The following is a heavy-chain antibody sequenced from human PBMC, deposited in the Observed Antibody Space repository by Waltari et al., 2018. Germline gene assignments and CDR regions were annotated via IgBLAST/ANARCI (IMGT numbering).Heavy chain of an antibody. D-gene: IGHD6-13*01. CDR2: IYYSGST. V-gene: IGHV4-39*07. CDR3: ARDARVAAVGFDY. Sequence: QLQLQESGPGLVKPSETLSLTCTVSGGSISSSSYYWGWLRQPPGKGLEWIGSIYYSGSTYYNPSLKSRVTISVDTSKNQFSLKLSSVTAADTAVYYCARDARVAAVGFDYWGQGTLVTVSS. CDR1: GGSISSSSYY. J-gene: IGHJ4*02.